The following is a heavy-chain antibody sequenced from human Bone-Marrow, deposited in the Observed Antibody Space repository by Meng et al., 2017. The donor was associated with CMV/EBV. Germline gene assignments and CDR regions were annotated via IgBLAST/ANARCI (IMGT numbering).Heavy chain of an antibody. CDR1: GGSISSGYY. CDR2: IYHSGST. V-gene: IGHV4-38-2*02. J-gene: IGHJ4*02. CDR3: ALYDFWSGYST. D-gene: IGHD3-3*01. Sequence: SETLSLTCTVSGGSISSGYYWGWIRQPPGKGLEWIGSIYHSGSTYYNPSLKSRVTISVDTSKNQFSLKLSSVTAADTAVYYCALYDFWSGYSTWGQGTLVTGSS.